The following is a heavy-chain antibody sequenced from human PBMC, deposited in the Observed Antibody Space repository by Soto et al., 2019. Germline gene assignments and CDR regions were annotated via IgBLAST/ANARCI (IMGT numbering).Heavy chain of an antibody. CDR3: TSDSVVVAATPFDY. CDR2: IRSHAYGGTT. D-gene: IGHD2-15*01. Sequence: GGSLRLSCAALGVTVGAYAMSWVRQAPRKGLEGVGCIRSHAYGGTTEYAASAEGRFNISRDDSKSIAYLQMNSLKTEDTAVYYCTSDSVVVAATPFDYWGQGT. V-gene: IGHV3-49*04. CDR1: GVTVGAYA. J-gene: IGHJ4*02.